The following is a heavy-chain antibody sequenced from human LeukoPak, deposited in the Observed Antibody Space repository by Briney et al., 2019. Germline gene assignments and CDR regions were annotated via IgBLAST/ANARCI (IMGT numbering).Heavy chain of an antibody. Sequence: PGRSLRLSCAASGFTFSRYAMHWVRQAPGKGLEWVAVISYDGSNKYYADSVKGRFTISRDNSKNTLYLQMNSLRAEDTAVYYCAKDRGPKVAAAGPFDYWGQGTLVTVSS. CDR3: AKDRGPKVAAAGPFDY. J-gene: IGHJ4*02. V-gene: IGHV3-30*04. D-gene: IGHD6-13*01. CDR1: GFTFSRYA. CDR2: ISYDGSNK.